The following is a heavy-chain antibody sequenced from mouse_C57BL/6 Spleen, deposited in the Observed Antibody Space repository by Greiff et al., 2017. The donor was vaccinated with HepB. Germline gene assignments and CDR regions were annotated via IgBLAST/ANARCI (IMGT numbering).Heavy chain of an antibody. CDR2: IYPGDGDT. Sequence: QVQLQQSGPELVKPGASVKISCKASGYAFSSSWMNWVKQRPGTGLEWIGRIYPGDGDTNYNGKFKGKATLTADKSSSTAYMQLSSLTSEDSAVYFCARGRKNSSGSFAYWGQGTLVTVSA. CDR1: GYAFSSSW. V-gene: IGHV1-82*01. D-gene: IGHD3-2*02. J-gene: IGHJ3*01. CDR3: ARGRKNSSGSFAY.